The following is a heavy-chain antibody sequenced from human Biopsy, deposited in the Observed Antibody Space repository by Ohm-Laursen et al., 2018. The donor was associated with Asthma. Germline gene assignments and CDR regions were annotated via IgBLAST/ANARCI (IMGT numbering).Heavy chain of an antibody. CDR2: IYYSGST. Sequence: LRLSCTASGFTVSRDHMCWIRQHPGKGLEWIGYIYYSGSTYYNPSLKSRVSISIDTSKNQFSLKLSSVTAADTAVYYCARAQDYYDSRGYYRSFDYWGQGTLVTVSS. CDR1: GFTVSRDH. CDR3: ARAQDYYDSRGYYRSFDY. J-gene: IGHJ4*02. V-gene: IGHV4-31*02. D-gene: IGHD3-22*01.